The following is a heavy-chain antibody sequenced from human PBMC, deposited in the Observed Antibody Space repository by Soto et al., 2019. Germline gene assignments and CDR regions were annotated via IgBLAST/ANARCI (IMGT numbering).Heavy chain of an antibody. CDR3: AKVVDTNMGRYGMDV. J-gene: IGHJ6*02. Sequence: TSETLSLTCGVAGGSISSSNWWSWVRQPPGKGLEWIGDISQSGSTTYNSSFQSRLTISVDRSKNQFSLTLNSLTAADTAVYYCAKVVDTNMGRYGMDVWGQGTTVTVSS. D-gene: IGHD5-18*01. V-gene: IGHV4-4*02. CDR1: GGSISSSNW. CDR2: ISQSGST.